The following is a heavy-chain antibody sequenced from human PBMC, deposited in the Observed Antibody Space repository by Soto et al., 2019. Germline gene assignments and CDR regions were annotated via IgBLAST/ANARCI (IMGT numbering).Heavy chain of an antibody. CDR3: AFRGYYYYGMDV. J-gene: IGHJ6*02. CDR2: INHSGST. V-gene: IGHV4-34*01. Sequence: SQTLSLTCAVYGGSFSGYYWSWIRQPPGKGLEWIGEINHSGSTNYNPSLKSRVTISVDTSKNQFSLKLSSVTAADTAVYYCAFRGYYYYGMDVWGQGTTVTVSS. CDR1: GGSFSGYY. D-gene: IGHD3-10*01.